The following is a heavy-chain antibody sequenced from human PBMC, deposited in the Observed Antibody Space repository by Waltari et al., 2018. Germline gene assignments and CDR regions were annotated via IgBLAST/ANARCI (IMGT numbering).Heavy chain of an antibody. D-gene: IGHD3-10*01. V-gene: IGHV3-23*04. CDR1: GFTFSSYA. CDR3: AKARGDYYGSGSYLWYWYFDL. Sequence: EVQLVESVGGLVQPGGSLRLSCAASGFTFSSYAMRWSRPAPETGLEWVSAIRCSGGSTYYADSVKGRFTISRDNSKNTLYLQMNSLRAEDTAVYYCAKARGDYYGSGSYLWYWYFDLWGRGTLVTVSS. J-gene: IGHJ2*01. CDR2: IRCSGGST.